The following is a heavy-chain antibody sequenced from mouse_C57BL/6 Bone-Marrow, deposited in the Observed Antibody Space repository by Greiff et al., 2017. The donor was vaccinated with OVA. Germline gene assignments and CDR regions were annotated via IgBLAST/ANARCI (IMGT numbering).Heavy chain of an antibody. J-gene: IGHJ4*01. CDR3: AGSSYGAMDY. Sequence: EVKLMESGGDLVKPGGSLKLSCAASGFTFSSYGMSWVRQTPDKRLEWVATISSGGSYTYYPDSVKGRFTISRDNAKNTLYLQMSSLKSEDTAMYYCAGSSYGAMDYWGQGTSVTVSS. V-gene: IGHV5-6*01. CDR1: GFTFSSYG. CDR2: ISSGGSYT. D-gene: IGHD1-1*01.